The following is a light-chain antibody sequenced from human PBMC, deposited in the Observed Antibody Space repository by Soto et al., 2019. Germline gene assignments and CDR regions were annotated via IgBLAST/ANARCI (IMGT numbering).Light chain of an antibody. CDR3: XXXXXXPTWT. J-gene: IGKJ1*01. V-gene: IGKV3-20*01. CDR1: QSIAGNY. CDR2: GAS. Sequence: EIVLTQSPGTLSLSPGERATLSCRASQSIAGNYLAWYQQKPGQAPRLLVYGASSRATGIPDRFSGGGSGTDFTLTISRLEPEXXXXXXXXXXXXXPTWTFGQGTKVEIK.